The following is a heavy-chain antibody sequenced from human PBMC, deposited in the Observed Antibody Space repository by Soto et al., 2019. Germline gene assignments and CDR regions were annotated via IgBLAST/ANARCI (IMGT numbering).Heavy chain of an antibody. V-gene: IGHV4-59*08. Sequence: SETLSLTCTVSGDSISNYYWNWVRQPPGKGLEWIGYIPYTGSTNCNPSLKSRVTISMDTSKNQFSLKLTSVTAADTALYYCARRRCLGVRCYEGNWLDPWGQGILVTVSS. CDR1: GDSISNYY. CDR3: ARRRCLGVRCYEGNWLDP. D-gene: IGHD2-8*01. CDR2: IPYTGST. J-gene: IGHJ5*02.